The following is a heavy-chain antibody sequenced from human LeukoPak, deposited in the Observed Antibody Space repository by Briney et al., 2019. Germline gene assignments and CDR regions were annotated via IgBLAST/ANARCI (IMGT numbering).Heavy chain of an antibody. J-gene: IGHJ4*02. V-gene: IGHV3-23*01. CDR1: GFTFNTHA. CDR3: AKDPREDCSGGSCYYLHY. D-gene: IGHD2-15*01. Sequence: PGGSLRLSCAASGFTFNTHAMNWVRQAPGKGLEWVSAMSGTGGSIYYADSVKGRFTISRDNSKNTVYLQMNSLRAEDTAMYYCAKDPREDCSGGSCYYLHYWGQGTLVTVSS. CDR2: MSGTGGSI.